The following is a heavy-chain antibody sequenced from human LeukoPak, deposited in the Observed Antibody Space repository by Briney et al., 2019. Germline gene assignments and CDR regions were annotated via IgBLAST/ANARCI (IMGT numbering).Heavy chain of an antibody. D-gene: IGHD5-24*01. CDR3: ARHFDRDGYKSNAFDI. J-gene: IGHJ3*02. CDR2: MYYSGST. CDR1: GGSYSSSSYY. Sequence: SETLSLTCTVSGGSYSSSSYYWGWIRQPPGKGLEWIGSMYYSGSTYYNASLRSRVTISVDTSKNQFSLKLSSVTAADTAVYYCARHFDRDGYKSNAFDIWGQGTMVTVSS. V-gene: IGHV4-39*01.